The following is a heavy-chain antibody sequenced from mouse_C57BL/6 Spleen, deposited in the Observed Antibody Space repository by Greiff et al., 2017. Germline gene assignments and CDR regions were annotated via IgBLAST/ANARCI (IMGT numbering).Heavy chain of an antibody. D-gene: IGHD2-4*01. V-gene: IGHV5-4*01. CDR3: ARDLYYDYDGDYYAMDY. CDR2: ISDGGSYT. CDR1: GFTFSSYA. Sequence: EVKLMESGGGLVKPGGSLKLSCAASGFTFSSYAMSWVRQTPEKRLEWVATISDGGSYTYYPDNVKGRFTISRDNAKNNLYLQMSHLKSEDTAMYYCARDLYYDYDGDYYAMDYWGQGTSVTVSS. J-gene: IGHJ4*01.